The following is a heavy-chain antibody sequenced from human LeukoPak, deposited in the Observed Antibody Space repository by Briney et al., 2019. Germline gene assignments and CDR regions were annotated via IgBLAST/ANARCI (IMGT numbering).Heavy chain of an antibody. J-gene: IGHJ4*02. Sequence: PGGSLSLSCAASGFTFSTYSMPWVRQAPGRGLEWVSYTSGSSSAINYADFVRGRFTISRDNAKNSVYLQMNSLRAEDTAVYYCARSFSYGPIDFWGQGTQVTVSS. CDR2: TSGSSSAI. D-gene: IGHD5-18*01. CDR1: GFTFSTYS. CDR3: ARSFSYGPIDF. V-gene: IGHV3-48*04.